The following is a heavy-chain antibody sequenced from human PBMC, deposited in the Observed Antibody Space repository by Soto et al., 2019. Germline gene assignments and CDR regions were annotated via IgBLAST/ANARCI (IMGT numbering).Heavy chain of an antibody. Sequence: PGGSLRLSCAASGFTFSSYWMHWVRQAPGKGLVWVSRINSDESTTNYADSVKGRFTISRDNAKNTLYLQMNSLRAEDTAVYYCARGPYGQLGNWFDPWGQGTMVTVSS. J-gene: IGHJ5*02. CDR1: GFTFSSYW. CDR3: ARGPYGQLGNWFDP. V-gene: IGHV3-74*01. D-gene: IGHD6-13*01. CDR2: INSDESTT.